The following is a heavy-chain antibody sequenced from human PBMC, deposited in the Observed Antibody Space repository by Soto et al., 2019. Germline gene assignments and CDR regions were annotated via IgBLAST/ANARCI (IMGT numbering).Heavy chain of an antibody. CDR3: APQFYDFWSDDLDY. J-gene: IGHJ4*02. Sequence: GGSLRLSCAASGFTFSSYGMHWVRQAPGKGLEWVAVISHDGSNQYYADSVKGRFTISRDNSKNTLYLQMNSLRTEDTAVYYCAPQFYDFWSDDLDYWGQGTLVTVSS. V-gene: IGHV3-30*03. D-gene: IGHD3-3*01. CDR1: GFTFSSYG. CDR2: ISHDGSNQ.